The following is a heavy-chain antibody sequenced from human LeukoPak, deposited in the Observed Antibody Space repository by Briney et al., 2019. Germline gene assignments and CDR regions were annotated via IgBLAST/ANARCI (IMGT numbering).Heavy chain of an antibody. D-gene: IGHD3-16*02. CDR2: INHSGST. CDR1: GGSFSGYY. J-gene: IGHJ4*02. CDR3: ARRTYDYVWGSYRQRTSYDY. V-gene: IGHV4-34*01. Sequence: PSETLSLTCAVYGGSFSGYYWSWIRQPPGKGLEWIGEINHSGSTNYNPSLKSRVTISVDTSKNQFSLKLSSVTAADTAVYYCARRTYDYVWGSYRQRTSYDYWGQGTLVTVSS.